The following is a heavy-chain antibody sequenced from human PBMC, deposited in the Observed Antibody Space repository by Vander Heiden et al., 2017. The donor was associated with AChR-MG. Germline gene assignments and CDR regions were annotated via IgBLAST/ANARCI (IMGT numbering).Heavy chain of an antibody. CDR1: GGSLTSSTYF. CDR2: FCSSGIY. D-gene: IGHD2-21*01. CDR3: ARGEEFVAGRYRFNF. J-gene: IGHJ4*02. V-gene: IGHV4-61*01. Sequence: TLSLTCTVSGGSLTSSTYFWTWMRQPLGKGLEWIGCFCSSGIYRSPPSLKSRSTISVDTSKNQFSLRLTSVSAADTAVYYCARGEEFVAGRYRFNFWGQGTLVTVSS.